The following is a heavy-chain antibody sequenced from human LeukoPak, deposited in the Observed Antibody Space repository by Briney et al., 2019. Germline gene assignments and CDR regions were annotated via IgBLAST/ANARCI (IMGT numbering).Heavy chain of an antibody. V-gene: IGHV4-39*07. CDR2: IYHSGST. Sequence: SETLSLTCTVSGGSVSSSSYYWGWIRQPPGKGLEWIGEIYHSGSTNYNPSLKSRVTISVDKSKNQFSLKLSSVTAADTAVYYCARSSYKYGSSWNVPNWGQGTLVTVSS. CDR1: GGSVSSSSYY. D-gene: IGHD6-13*01. J-gene: IGHJ4*02. CDR3: ARSSYKYGSSWNVPN.